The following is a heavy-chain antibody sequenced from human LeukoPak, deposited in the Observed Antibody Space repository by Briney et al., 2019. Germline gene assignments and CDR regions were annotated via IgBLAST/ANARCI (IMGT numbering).Heavy chain of an antibody. CDR1: GFTFSTYS. Sequence: GGSLRLSCAASGFTFSTYSMNWVRQAPGKGLEWVSSISSSNNYIYYADSVRGRFTISRDNAKNSVYLQMNSLRAEDTAVYYCARDAAWARAFDIWGQGTMVTVSS. V-gene: IGHV3-21*01. CDR2: ISSSNNYI. D-gene: IGHD6-13*01. J-gene: IGHJ3*02. CDR3: ARDAAWARAFDI.